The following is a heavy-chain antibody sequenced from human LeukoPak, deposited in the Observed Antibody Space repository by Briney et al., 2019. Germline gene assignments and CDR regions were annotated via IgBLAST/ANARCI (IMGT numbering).Heavy chain of an antibody. Sequence: SQTLSLTCTVSGGSVNSGNYYWTWIRQPAGKGLEWIGRIYTSGSTNYNPSLKSRVTISIDASKNQFSLRLNSVTAADTAVYYCTRGGELMNFWGQGTLVIVSS. D-gene: IGHD1-26*01. V-gene: IGHV4-61*02. CDR1: GGSVNSGNYY. CDR3: TRGGELMNF. CDR2: IYTSGST. J-gene: IGHJ4*02.